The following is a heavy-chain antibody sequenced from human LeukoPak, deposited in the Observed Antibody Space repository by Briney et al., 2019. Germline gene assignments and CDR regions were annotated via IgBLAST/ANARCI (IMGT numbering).Heavy chain of an antibody. Sequence: GGSLRLSCVASGITFSNYAVSWVRQAPEKGLDWVSVISGSAHKIRYADSVKGRFTISRDNSENIVYLQMNNLRAEDTAVYYCAGRVTGYSSGYVYWGQGTLVTVSS. V-gene: IGHV3-23*01. CDR1: GITFSNYA. CDR2: ISGSAHKI. J-gene: IGHJ4*02. CDR3: AGRVTGYSSGYVY. D-gene: IGHD5-18*01.